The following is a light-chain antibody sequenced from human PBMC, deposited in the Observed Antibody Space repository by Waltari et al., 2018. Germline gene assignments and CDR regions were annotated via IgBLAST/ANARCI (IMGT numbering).Light chain of an antibody. Sequence: QSALTQPASVSGSPGQSITISCPGTSSDVGGHNYVSWYQQHPGKVPKLLIFDVSNRPSGVSNRFSGSKSGNTASLTISGLQAEDESDYYCCSFTSRSTWVFGGGTKLTVL. J-gene: IGLJ3*02. CDR1: SSDVGGHNY. CDR2: DVS. CDR3: CSFTSRSTWV. V-gene: IGLV2-14*01.